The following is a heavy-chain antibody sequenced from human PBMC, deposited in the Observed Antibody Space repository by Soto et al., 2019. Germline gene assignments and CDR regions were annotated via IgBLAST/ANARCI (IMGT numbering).Heavy chain of an antibody. CDR2: IIPICGTA. Sequence: QVQRVQAGAEVKKPGSSVNVSCKASAGTFSSYAISGLRRAPGQGLEWMGGIIPICGTANYAQKFQGRVTITADESTSTAYMELRSLRSEDTAVYYCAIPNYYDSSGYYYRFDYWGQGTLVTVSS. CDR3: AIPNYYDSSGYYYRFDY. V-gene: IGHV1-69*01. CDR1: AGTFSSYA. J-gene: IGHJ4*02. D-gene: IGHD3-22*01.